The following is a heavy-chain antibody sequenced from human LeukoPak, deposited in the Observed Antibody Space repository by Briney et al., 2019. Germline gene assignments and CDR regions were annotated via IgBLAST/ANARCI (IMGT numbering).Heavy chain of an antibody. Sequence: GGSLRLSCAASGFTFDDYAMHWVRQAPGKGLEWVSGISWNSGFIDYADSVKGRFTISRDNSKNTLYLQMNSLRAEDTAVYYCARGENYYDSSGYSPPLGYFDLWGRGTLVTVSS. CDR2: ISWNSGFI. CDR3: ARGENYYDSSGYSPPLGYFDL. V-gene: IGHV3-9*01. J-gene: IGHJ2*01. CDR1: GFTFDDYA. D-gene: IGHD3-22*01.